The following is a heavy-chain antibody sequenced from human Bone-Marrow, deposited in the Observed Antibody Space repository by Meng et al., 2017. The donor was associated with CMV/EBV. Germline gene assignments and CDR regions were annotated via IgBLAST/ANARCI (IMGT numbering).Heavy chain of an antibody. V-gene: IGHV1-8*01. Sequence: ASAQVSCKASGYTFTSYDINWLRQATGQGREWMGWMNPNSGNTGYAQKFQGRVTMTRNTSISTAYMELSSLRSEDTAVYYCARGLGGRVLRYFDRLYYFDFWGQGTLVTVSS. CDR2: MNPNSGNT. J-gene: IGHJ4*02. CDR1: GYTFTSYD. D-gene: IGHD3-9*01. CDR3: ARGLGGRVLRYFDRLYYFDF.